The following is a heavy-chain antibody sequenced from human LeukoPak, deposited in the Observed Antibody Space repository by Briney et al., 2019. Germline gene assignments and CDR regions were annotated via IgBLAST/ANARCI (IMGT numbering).Heavy chain of an antibody. D-gene: IGHD2-15*01. CDR3: ARALGYCSGGSCTRGYNWFDP. Sequence: SETLSLTCTVSGASISGYYWSWIRQPPGKGLEWIGSIYYGGSTYYNPSLKSRVTISVDTSMNQFSLKLSFVTTADTAVYYCARALGYCSGGSCTRGYNWFDPWGQGTLVTVPS. CDR1: GASISGYY. CDR2: IYYGGST. V-gene: IGHV4-59*05. J-gene: IGHJ5*02.